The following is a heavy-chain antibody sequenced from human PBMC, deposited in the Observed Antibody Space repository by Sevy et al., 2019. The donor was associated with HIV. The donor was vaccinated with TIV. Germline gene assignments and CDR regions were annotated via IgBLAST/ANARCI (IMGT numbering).Heavy chain of an antibody. CDR2: ISYDGSNK. Sequence: GGSLRLSCAASGFTFSNYVFHWVRQAPGKGLEWVAIISYDGSNKNYADSVKGRFSISRDNSRNTLFLQMDSLRAEDTAVYYCARDPRMYGDYLLAYFDYWGQGTLVTVSS. CDR3: ARDPRMYGDYLLAYFDY. V-gene: IGHV3-30-3*01. J-gene: IGHJ4*02. D-gene: IGHD2-8*01. CDR1: GFTFSNYV.